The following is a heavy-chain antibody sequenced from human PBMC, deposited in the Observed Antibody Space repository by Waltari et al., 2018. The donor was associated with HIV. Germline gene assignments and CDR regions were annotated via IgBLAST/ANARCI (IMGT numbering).Heavy chain of an antibody. CDR3: ARDRKYGGYE. CDR2: IIPILGIA. Sequence: QVQVVQSGAEVKKPGSSVKVSCKAYGGTFSSYAITWVRQAPGQGLEWMGRIIPILGIANYAQKFQGRVTITADKSTSTAYMELSSLRSEDTAVYYCARDRKYGGYEWGQGTLVTVSS. V-gene: IGHV1-69*04. J-gene: IGHJ4*02. D-gene: IGHD5-12*01. CDR1: GGTFSSYA.